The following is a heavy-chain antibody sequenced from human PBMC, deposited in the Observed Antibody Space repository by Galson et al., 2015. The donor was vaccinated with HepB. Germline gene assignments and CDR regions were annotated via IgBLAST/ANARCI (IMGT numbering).Heavy chain of an antibody. CDR1: GGTFSSYA. J-gene: IGHJ5*02. D-gene: IGHD2-21*01. Sequence: SVKVSCKASGGTFSSYAISWARQAPGQGLEWMGGIIPIFGIANYAQKFQDRVTITRDTSAATAYLELSRLRSEDTAVYYCARGVVGARANWFDPWGQGTLIIVSA. V-gene: IGHV1-69*10. CDR3: ARGVVGARANWFDP. CDR2: IIPIFGIA.